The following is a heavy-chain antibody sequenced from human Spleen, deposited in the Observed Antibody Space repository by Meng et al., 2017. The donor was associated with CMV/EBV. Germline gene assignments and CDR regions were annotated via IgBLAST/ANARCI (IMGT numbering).Heavy chain of an antibody. CDR1: GFTFTDYY. CDR3: ARVLGRTTYYFRN. D-gene: IGHD1-7*01. V-gene: IGHV3-11*01. J-gene: IGHJ4*02. CDR2: ISNSGSTM. Sequence: GESLKISCAASGFTFTDYYMTWIRQAPGEGLEWVSYISNSGSTMYYADSVKGRFTISRDNANNSLYLQINRLRAEDTAVYYCARVLGRTTYYFRNWGQGTLVTVSS.